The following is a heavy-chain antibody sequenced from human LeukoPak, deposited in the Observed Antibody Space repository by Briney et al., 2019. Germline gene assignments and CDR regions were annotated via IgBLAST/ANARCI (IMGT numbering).Heavy chain of an antibody. D-gene: IGHD4-11*01. CDR3: ARDATARDYSNFDY. CDR1: GYTLTDYC. CDR2: VNPNSGGT. V-gene: IGHV1-2*02. Sequence: ASVKVSCKASGYTLTDYCMHWVRQAPGQGLEWMGWVNPNSGGTNYAQKFQGRVTMTRDTSISTAYMELSRLTSDDTAFYYCARDATARDYSNFDYWGQGTLVTVSS. J-gene: IGHJ4*02.